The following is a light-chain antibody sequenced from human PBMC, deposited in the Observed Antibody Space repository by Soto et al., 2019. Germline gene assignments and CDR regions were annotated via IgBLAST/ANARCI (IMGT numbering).Light chain of an antibody. CDR3: QHYGGAPLT. J-gene: IGKJ5*01. Sequence: EIVLTQSPGTLSLSPGEGATLSCRAGQSVSSSQLAWYQQKPGQPPRLLVYGASSRATGIPDRFSGSGSGSDFPLAISRLEPEDFAVYYCQHYGGAPLTFGQGTRLEIK. V-gene: IGKV3-20*01. CDR1: QSVSSSQ. CDR2: GAS.